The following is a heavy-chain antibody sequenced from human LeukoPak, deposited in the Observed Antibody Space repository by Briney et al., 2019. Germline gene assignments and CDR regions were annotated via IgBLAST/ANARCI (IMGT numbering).Heavy chain of an antibody. V-gene: IGHV4-4*02. Sequence: SETLSLTCAVSGGFISSSNWWSWVRQPPGKGLEWIGEIYHSGSTNYNPSLKSRVTISVDKSKNQFSLKLSSVTAADTAVYYCARDRTTDTAYNWFDPWGQGTLVTVSS. J-gene: IGHJ5*02. D-gene: IGHD5-18*01. CDR3: ARDRTTDTAYNWFDP. CDR1: GGFISSSNW. CDR2: IYHSGST.